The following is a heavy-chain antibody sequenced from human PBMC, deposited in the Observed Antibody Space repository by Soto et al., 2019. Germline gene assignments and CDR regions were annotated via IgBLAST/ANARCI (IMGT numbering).Heavy chain of an antibody. D-gene: IGHD6-6*01. J-gene: IGHJ4*02. CDR2: INPNSGGT. Sequence: ASVKVSCKASGYTFTVYYMHWVRQAPGQGLEWMGWINPNSGGTNYAQKFQGRVTMTRDTSISTAYMELSRLRSDDTAVYYCARDIEYSSSPSSYWGQGTLVTVSS. CDR3: ARDIEYSSSPSSY. V-gene: IGHV1-2*02. CDR1: GYTFTVYY.